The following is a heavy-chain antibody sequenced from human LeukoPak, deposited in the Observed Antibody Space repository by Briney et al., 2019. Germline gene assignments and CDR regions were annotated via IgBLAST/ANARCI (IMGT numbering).Heavy chain of an antibody. Sequence: SETLSLTCTVSGASITSYYCSWIRQPPGKGLEWIGEIYHSGSTNYNPSLKSRVTISVDKSKNQFSLKLSSVTAADTAVYYCARQFPRWFDPWGQGTLVTVSS. CDR1: GASITSYY. J-gene: IGHJ5*02. V-gene: IGHV4-59*08. CDR3: ARQFPRWFDP. CDR2: IYHSGST. D-gene: IGHD2-21*01.